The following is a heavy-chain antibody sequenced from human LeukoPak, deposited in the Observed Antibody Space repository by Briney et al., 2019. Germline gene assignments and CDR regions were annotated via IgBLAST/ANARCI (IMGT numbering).Heavy chain of an antibody. CDR2: IKQDGSEK. V-gene: IGHV3-7*04. CDR3: ARGTWNFDL. Sequence: GGSLRLSCAASGFSFNSYWMSWVRQVPGKGLEWVANIKQDGSEKYYVDSVKGRFTISRDNAKGSLYLQMNSLRAEDTALYYCARGTWNFDLWGRGTLLSVSS. CDR1: GFSFNSYW. J-gene: IGHJ2*01.